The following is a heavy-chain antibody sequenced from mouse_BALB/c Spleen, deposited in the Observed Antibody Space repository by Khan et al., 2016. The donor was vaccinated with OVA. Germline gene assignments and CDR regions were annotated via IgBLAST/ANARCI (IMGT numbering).Heavy chain of an antibody. D-gene: IGHD1-1*01. Sequence: DVHLVESGGGLVQPGGSRKLSCAASGFTFSSYGMHWVRQAPEKGLEWVAYISGDSSTIYYADTVKGRFTISRDNPKNTLFLQMTSLRSEDTAMYYCATSYYYGYYFDYWGQGTTLTVSS. CDR1: GFTFSSYG. CDR2: ISGDSSTI. J-gene: IGHJ2*01. V-gene: IGHV5-17*02. CDR3: ATSYYYGYYFDY.